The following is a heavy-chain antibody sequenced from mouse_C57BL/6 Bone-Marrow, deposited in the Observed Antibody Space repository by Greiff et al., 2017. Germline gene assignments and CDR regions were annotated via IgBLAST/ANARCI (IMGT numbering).Heavy chain of an antibody. CDR3: ARAPDYYGSSYAAY. CDR1: GFTFSSYA. CDR2: ISDGGSYT. Sequence: EVQVVESGGGLVKPGGSLKLSCAASGFTFSSYAMSWVRQTPEKRLEWVATISDGGSYTYYPDNVKGRFTLSRDNAKNNLYLQMSHLKSEDTAMYYCARAPDYYGSSYAAYWGQGTLVTVSA. D-gene: IGHD1-1*01. J-gene: IGHJ3*01. V-gene: IGHV5-4*01.